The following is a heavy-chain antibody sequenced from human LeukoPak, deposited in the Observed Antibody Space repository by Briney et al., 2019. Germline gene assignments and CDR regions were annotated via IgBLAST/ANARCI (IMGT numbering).Heavy chain of an antibody. CDR3: ARGTTNWFDP. V-gene: IGHV4-59*01. J-gene: IGHJ5*02. Sequence: SETLSLTCTVSGGSISTYYWSWIRLPPGKGLEWIGYIYYSGTTNYSPSLKSRVTISIDTSKNQFSLNLSSVTAADTAVYYCARGTTNWFDPWGQGTLVTVSS. D-gene: IGHD4-11*01. CDR1: GGSISTYY. CDR2: IYYSGTT.